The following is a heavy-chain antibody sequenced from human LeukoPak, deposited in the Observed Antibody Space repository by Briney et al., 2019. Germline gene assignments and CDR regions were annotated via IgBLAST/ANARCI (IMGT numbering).Heavy chain of an antibody. CDR1: GGSISSSSYY. V-gene: IGHV4-39*07. CDR2: IYYSGST. CDR3: ARGGLTIFGVASDAFDI. Sequence: SETLSLTCTVSGGSISSSSYYWGWIRQPPGKGLEWIGSIYYSGSTYYNPSLKSRVTISVDTSKDQFSLKLSSVTAADTAVYYCARGGLTIFGVASDAFDIWGQGTMVTVSS. D-gene: IGHD3-3*01. J-gene: IGHJ3*02.